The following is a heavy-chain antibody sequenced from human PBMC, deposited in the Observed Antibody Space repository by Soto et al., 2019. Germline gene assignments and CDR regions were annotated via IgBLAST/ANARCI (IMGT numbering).Heavy chain of an antibody. CDR2: ISGYNGNT. CDR1: SFIFTSYG. J-gene: IGHJ6*02. V-gene: IGHV1-18*01. D-gene: IGHD2-8*02. Sequence: ASVKVSCKASSFIFTSYGINWVRQAPGQSLEWMGWISGYNGNTKYGQKFQDRVTLTADTSTATAFMEVRSLRGDDSAVYYCATSGGHHFGMDVWGQGTTVTVSS. CDR3: ATSGGHHFGMDV.